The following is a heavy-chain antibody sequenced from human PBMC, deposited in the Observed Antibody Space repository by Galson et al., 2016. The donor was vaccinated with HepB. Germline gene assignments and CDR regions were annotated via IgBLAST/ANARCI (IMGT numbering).Heavy chain of an antibody. CDR1: GFSLSHYG. CDR3: ARPRGTSYYYYGMDV. V-gene: IGHV3-30*03. CDR2: VSDDGTNK. Sequence: SLRLSCAVSGFSLSHYGMHWVRQAPGKGLEWVAVVSDDGTNKYYADSVKGRFTISKDNSKNTLYLQINSLRGEDTAVYYCARPRGTSYYYYGMDVWGQGTTVSVSS. D-gene: IGHD3-16*01. J-gene: IGHJ6*02.